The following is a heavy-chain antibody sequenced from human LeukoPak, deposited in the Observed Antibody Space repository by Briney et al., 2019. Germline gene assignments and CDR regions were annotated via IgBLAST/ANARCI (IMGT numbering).Heavy chain of an antibody. Sequence: SGTLCLTCAVSGGSISSSGYYWGWIRQPPGKGLEWIGSSCDSGSTYYNPSLRRRVSICVDTSKNQFSLKLSSVTAAETAVYYSAREGTGTRAFDIWGQGTMVTVSS. CDR1: GGSISSSGYY. D-gene: IGHD1-7*01. CDR3: AREGTGTRAFDI. J-gene: IGHJ3*02. V-gene: IGHV4-39*02. CDR2: SCDSGST.